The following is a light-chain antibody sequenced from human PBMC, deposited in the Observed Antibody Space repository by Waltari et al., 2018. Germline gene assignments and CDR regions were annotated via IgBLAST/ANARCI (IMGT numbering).Light chain of an antibody. CDR2: GNG. CDR3: QSYDSSLGGSV. Sequence: QSVLTQPPSVSGAPGQRVTISCTGSSSNIGAGYDVNWYQHLPGKAPKRLIYGNGNRPSGVPGRISGSKSGTSASLAITGLQAEDEADYYCQSYDSSLGGSVFGGGTKLTVL. CDR1: SSNIGAGYD. V-gene: IGLV1-40*01. J-gene: IGLJ2*01.